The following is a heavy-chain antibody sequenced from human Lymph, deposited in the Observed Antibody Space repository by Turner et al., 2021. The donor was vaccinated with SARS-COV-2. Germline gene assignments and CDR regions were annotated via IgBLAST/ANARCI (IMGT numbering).Heavy chain of an antibody. CDR2: ISYDGSNK. V-gene: IGHV3-30-3*01. CDR1: GFTFNNYT. J-gene: IGHJ4*02. CDR3: ARDSSGSGTLDY. D-gene: IGHD3-10*01. Sequence: QGQLVESGGGVVQPGRSLRLSCAASGFTFNNYTMHWVRQAPGKGLEWVAVISYDGSNKYYADSVKGRFTISRDNSKNTLYLQMNSLRAEDTAVYYCARDSSGSGTLDYWGQGTLVTVSS.